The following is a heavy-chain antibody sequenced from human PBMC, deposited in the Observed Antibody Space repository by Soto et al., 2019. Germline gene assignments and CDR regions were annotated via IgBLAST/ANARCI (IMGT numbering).Heavy chain of an antibody. CDR3: ARDPRTVTTSQSSWFDP. V-gene: IGHV1-69*08. Sequence: QVQLVQSGAEVKKPGSSVKVSCKASGGTCSSYTISWVRQAPGQGLVWMGRIIPILGIANYAQKFQGRVTITADKSTSTAYMELSSLRSEDTAVYYCARDPRTVTTSQSSWFDPWGQGTLVTVSS. CDR1: GGTCSSYT. D-gene: IGHD4-4*01. CDR2: IIPILGIA. J-gene: IGHJ5*02.